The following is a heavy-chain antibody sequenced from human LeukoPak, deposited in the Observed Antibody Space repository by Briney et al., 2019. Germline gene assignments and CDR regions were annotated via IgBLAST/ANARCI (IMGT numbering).Heavy chain of an antibody. V-gene: IGHV1-8*01. Sequence: SMKVSCKASGYTFTSYDINWVRQATGQGLEWMGWINPNSGSTGYAQKFQGRVTMTRNTSISTAYMELSSLRSEDTAVYYCARGPIGNFDYWGQGTLVTVSS. CDR2: INPNSGST. D-gene: IGHD2/OR15-2a*01. CDR1: GYTFTSYD. J-gene: IGHJ4*02. CDR3: ARGPIGNFDY.